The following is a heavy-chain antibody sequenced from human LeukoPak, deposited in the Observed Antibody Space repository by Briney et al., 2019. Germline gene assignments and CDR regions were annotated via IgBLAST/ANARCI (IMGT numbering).Heavy chain of an antibody. D-gene: IGHD3-22*01. Sequence: SETLSLTCTVSGGSISSNSYYWGWIRQPPGKGLEWIGSIYYSGSTYYNPSLKSRVTISVDTSKNQFSLKLSSVTAADTAVYYCARLHSGSSGYYDEAYYYYGMDVWGQGTTVTVSS. CDR2: IYYSGST. CDR1: GGSISSNSYY. CDR3: ARLHSGSSGYYDEAYYYYGMDV. J-gene: IGHJ6*02. V-gene: IGHV4-39*01.